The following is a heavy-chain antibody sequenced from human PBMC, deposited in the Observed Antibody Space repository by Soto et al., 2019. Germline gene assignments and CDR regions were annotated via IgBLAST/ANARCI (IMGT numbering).Heavy chain of an antibody. V-gene: IGHV3-33*01. J-gene: IGHJ4*02. CDR1: GFTFSSYG. D-gene: IGHD2-15*01. Sequence: GGSLRLSCAASGFTFSSYGMHWVRQAPGKGLEWVAVIWYDGSNKYYADSVKGRFTISRDNSKNTLYLQMNSLRAEDTAVYYCARGPPFGVVVAATDYWGQGTLVTVSS. CDR2: IWYDGSNK. CDR3: ARGPPFGVVVAATDY.